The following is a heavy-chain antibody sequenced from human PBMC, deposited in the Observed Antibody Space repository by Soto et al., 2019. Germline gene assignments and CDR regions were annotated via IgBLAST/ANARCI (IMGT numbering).Heavy chain of an antibody. CDR2: ISSNSAYI. D-gene: IGHD6-13*01. CDR3: TRDASRDSSARGWFDP. CDR1: GFTFRSFT. Sequence: WGSLRLSCAASGFTFRSFTMNWVRQAPGKGLEWVSTISSNSAYIYYTDALRGRFTISRDNAKNSLHLQMNSLRAEDTAVYYCTRDASRDSSARGWFDPWGPGALVTVSS. J-gene: IGHJ5*02. V-gene: IGHV3-21*01.